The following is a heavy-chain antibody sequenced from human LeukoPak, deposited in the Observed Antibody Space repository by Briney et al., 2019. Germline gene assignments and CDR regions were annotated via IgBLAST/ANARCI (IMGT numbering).Heavy chain of an antibody. J-gene: IGHJ4*02. CDR2: IRSKANSYAT. CDR3: TRHGYSGYDVDY. Sequence: PGGSLKLSCAASGFAFSGSAMHWVRETSGGGLEWVVRIRSKANSYATAYAASVKGRFTISRDDSKNTAYLQMNSLKTEDTAVYYCTRHGYSGYDVDYWGQGTLVTVSS. V-gene: IGHV3-73*01. CDR1: GFAFSGSA. D-gene: IGHD5-12*01.